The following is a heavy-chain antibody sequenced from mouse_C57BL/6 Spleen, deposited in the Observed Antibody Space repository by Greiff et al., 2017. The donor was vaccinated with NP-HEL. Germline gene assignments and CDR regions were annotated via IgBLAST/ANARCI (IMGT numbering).Heavy chain of an antibody. CDR2: INPGSGGT. CDR1: GYAFTNYL. CDR3: ARSGGDYYAPFDY. D-gene: IGHD1-1*01. J-gene: IGHJ2*01. Sequence: VKLQQSGAELVRPGTSVKVSCKASGYAFTNYLIEWVKQRPGQGLEWIGVINPGSGGTNYNEKFKGKATLTADKSSSTAYMQLSSLTSEDSAVYFCARSGGDYYAPFDYWGQGTTLTVSS. V-gene: IGHV1-54*01.